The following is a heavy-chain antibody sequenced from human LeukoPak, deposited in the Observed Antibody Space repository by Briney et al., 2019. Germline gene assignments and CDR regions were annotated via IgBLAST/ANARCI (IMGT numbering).Heavy chain of an antibody. Sequence: GGSLRLSCAASGFTFSGYWMSWVRQAPGKGLEWVANINQDGSEKYYVDSVKGRFTISRDNAKNSLFLQMGSLRVEDTAVYYCARGHSGWPRLYGMDVWGQGTTVTVSS. CDR3: ARGHSGWPRLYGMDV. CDR1: GFTFSGYW. D-gene: IGHD3-10*01. J-gene: IGHJ6*02. CDR2: INQDGSEK. V-gene: IGHV3-7*01.